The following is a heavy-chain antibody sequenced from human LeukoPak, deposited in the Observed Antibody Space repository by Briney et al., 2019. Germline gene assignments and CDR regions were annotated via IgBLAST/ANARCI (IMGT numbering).Heavy chain of an antibody. Sequence: GGSLRHSCAASGFTFSNYAMNWVRQAPGKGLEWVSGISGNGGSTYYADSVKGRLTISRDNSKNTLYVQMNSLRAEDTAIYYCALVTTDRPFDYWGQGTLVTVSS. J-gene: IGHJ4*02. CDR3: ALVTTDRPFDY. V-gene: IGHV3-23*01. CDR1: GFTFSNYA. D-gene: IGHD4-17*01. CDR2: ISGNGGST.